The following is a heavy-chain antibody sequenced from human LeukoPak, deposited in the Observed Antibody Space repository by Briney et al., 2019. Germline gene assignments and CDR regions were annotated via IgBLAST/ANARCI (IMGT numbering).Heavy chain of an antibody. CDR2: IYTSGST. V-gene: IGHV4-61*02. CDR1: GGSISSGSYY. J-gene: IGHJ6*03. D-gene: IGHD3-10*01. Sequence: SETLSLTCTVSGGSISSGSYYWSWIRQPAGKGLEWIVRIYTSGSTNYNPSLKSRVTISVDTSKNQFSLKLSSVTAADTAVYYCASDGSGSYDYYYYMDVWGKGTTVTVSS. CDR3: ASDGSGSYDYYYYMDV.